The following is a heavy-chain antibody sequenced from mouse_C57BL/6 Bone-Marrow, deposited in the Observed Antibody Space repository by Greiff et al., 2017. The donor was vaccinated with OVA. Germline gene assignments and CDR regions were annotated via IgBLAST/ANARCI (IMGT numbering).Heavy chain of an antibody. V-gene: IGHV1-9*01. CDR1: GYTFTGYW. J-gene: IGHJ1*03. CDR2: ILPGSGST. Sequence: QVQLQQSGAELMKPGASVKLSCKATGYTFTGYWIEWVKQRPGHGLEWIGEILPGSGSTNYNEKFKGKATFTADTSSNTAYMPISSLTTEDSAIYYCVRWEIDYGSSPYWYFDVGGTATTVTVSS. D-gene: IGHD1-1*01. CDR3: VRWEIDYGSSPYWYFDV.